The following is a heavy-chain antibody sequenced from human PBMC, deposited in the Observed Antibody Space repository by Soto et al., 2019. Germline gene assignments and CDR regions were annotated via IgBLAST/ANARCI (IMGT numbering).Heavy chain of an antibody. D-gene: IGHD6-6*01. Sequence: TSETLSLTCTVSGGSISSSSYYWGWIRLPPGKGLEWVSTISGSGGTTNHADSVKGQFTISRDNSKNTLYLQLNSLRAEDTAVYYCAKDGYSSSSDYFEYWGQGTLVTVSS. V-gene: IGHV3-23*01. CDR1: GGSISSSSYY. J-gene: IGHJ4*02. CDR3: AKDGYSSSSDYFEY. CDR2: ISGSGGTT.